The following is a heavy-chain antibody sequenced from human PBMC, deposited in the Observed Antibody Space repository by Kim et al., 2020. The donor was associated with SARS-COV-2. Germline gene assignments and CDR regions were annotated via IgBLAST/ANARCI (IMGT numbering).Heavy chain of an antibody. Sequence: GGSLRLSCAASGFTFSSYSMNWVRQAPGKGLEWVSSISSSSSYIYYADSVKGRFTISRDNAKNSLYLQMNSLRAEDTAVYYCARVGSSLSQYYYYMDVWGKGTTVTVSS. V-gene: IGHV3-21*01. J-gene: IGHJ6*03. D-gene: IGHD6-13*01. CDR1: GFTFSSYS. CDR2: ISSSSSYI. CDR3: ARVGSSLSQYYYYMDV.